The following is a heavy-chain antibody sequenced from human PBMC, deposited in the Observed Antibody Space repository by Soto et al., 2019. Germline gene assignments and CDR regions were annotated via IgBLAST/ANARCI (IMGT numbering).Heavy chain of an antibody. J-gene: IGHJ4*02. CDR1: GFTFSSYS. D-gene: IGHD5-18*01. Sequence: SLRLSCAASGFTFSSYSMNWVRQAPGKGLEWVSSISSSSSYIYYADSVKGRFTISRDNAKNSLYLQMNSLRAEDTALYCCARDWGLWSPLDYWGQGTLVTVSS. CDR2: ISSSSSYI. V-gene: IGHV3-21*01. CDR3: ARDWGLWSPLDY.